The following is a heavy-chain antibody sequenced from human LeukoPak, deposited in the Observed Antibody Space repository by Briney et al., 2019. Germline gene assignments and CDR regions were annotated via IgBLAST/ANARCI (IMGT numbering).Heavy chain of an antibody. CDR2: IYYSGST. CDR1: GGSISSHY. D-gene: IGHD3-22*01. V-gene: IGHV4-59*11. J-gene: IGHJ6*03. Sequence: SETLSLTCTVSGGSISSHYWSWIRQPPGKGLKWIGYIYYSGSTNYNPSLKSRVTISVDTSKNQFSLKLSSVTAADTAVYYCASGGRYSSGYYMDVWGKGTTVTVSS. CDR3: ASGGRYSSGYYMDV.